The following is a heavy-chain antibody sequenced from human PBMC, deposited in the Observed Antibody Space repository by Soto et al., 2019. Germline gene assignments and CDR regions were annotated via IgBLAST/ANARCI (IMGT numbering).Heavy chain of an antibody. D-gene: IGHD6-19*01. J-gene: IGHJ6*02. Sequence: SETLSLTCAVSGGSISSGGYYWSWIRQPPGKGLEWIGYIYYSGSTNYNPSLKSRVTISVDTSKNQFSLKLSSVTAADTAVYYCARDREGSGPNNYGMDVWGQGTTVTVSS. CDR3: ARDREGSGPNNYGMDV. V-gene: IGHV4-61*08. CDR2: IYYSGST. CDR1: GGSISSGGYY.